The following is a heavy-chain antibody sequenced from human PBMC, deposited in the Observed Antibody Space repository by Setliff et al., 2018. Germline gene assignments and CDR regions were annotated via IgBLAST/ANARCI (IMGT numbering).Heavy chain of an antibody. Sequence: GASVKVSCKASGYPFTSNSIHWVRQAPGQRLEWIGYMDTGTGKKEYSQKFRDRVTIIRDTSATTAYVELHSLRSDDTAVYYCATGQHSGSWTLDQWGQGTLVTVSS. CDR1: GYPFTSNS. D-gene: IGHD6-13*01. CDR3: ATGQHSGSWTLDQ. CDR2: MDTGTGKK. V-gene: IGHV1-3*04. J-gene: IGHJ4*02.